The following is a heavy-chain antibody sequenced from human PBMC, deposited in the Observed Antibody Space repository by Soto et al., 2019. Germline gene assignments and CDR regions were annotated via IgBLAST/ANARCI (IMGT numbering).Heavy chain of an antibody. CDR2: ISGSGGST. J-gene: IGHJ4*02. V-gene: IGHV3-23*01. CDR1: GFTFRSYG. CDR3: AKDYEWLNF. Sequence: EVQLLESGGGLVQSGGSLRLSCAASGFTFRSYGMSWVRQAPGKGLEWVSAISGSGGSTYYADSVKGRFTISRDNSKNTVYLQMNSLRPEDTAVYYCAKDYEWLNFWGQGTLVTVSS. D-gene: IGHD5-12*01.